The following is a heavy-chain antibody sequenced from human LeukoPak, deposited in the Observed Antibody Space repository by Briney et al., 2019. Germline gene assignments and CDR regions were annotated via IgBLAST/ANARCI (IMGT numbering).Heavy chain of an antibody. Sequence: GGSLRLSCAASGFTVSSNYMSWVRQAPGKGLEWVSVIYSGGSTYYADSVKGRFTISRDNSKNTPYLQMNSLRTEDTAVYYCARDLYSSSWYYFDYWGQGTLVTVSS. CDR3: ARDLYSSSWYYFDY. D-gene: IGHD6-13*01. V-gene: IGHV3-53*01. CDR2: IYSGGST. CDR1: GFTVSSNY. J-gene: IGHJ4*02.